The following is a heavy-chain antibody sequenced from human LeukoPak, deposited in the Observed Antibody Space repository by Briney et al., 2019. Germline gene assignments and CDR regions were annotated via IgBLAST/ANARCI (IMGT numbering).Heavy chain of an antibody. CDR2: ISGSGGST. Sequence: GGSLRLSCAASAFTFSSYVMSWVRQAPGKGLEWVSAISGSGGSTYYADSVKGRFTISRDNSKNTLYLQMNSLRAEDTALYYCANGGSSWFRFDHWGQGALVTVSS. D-gene: IGHD6-13*01. V-gene: IGHV3-23*01. CDR3: ANGGSSWFRFDH. CDR1: AFTFSSYV. J-gene: IGHJ4*02.